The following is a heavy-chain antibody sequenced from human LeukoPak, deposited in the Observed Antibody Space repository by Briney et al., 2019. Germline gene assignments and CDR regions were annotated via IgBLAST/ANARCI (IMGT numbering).Heavy chain of an antibody. J-gene: IGHJ4*02. D-gene: IGHD3-22*01. CDR3: ARDLYYYDSSGYCEESDY. Sequence: GASVKVSCKASGYTFTGYYMHWVRQAPGQGLEWMGWINPNSGGTNYAQKFQGRVTMTRDTSISTAYMELSRLRSDDTAVYYCARDLYYYDSSGYCEESDYWGQGTLVTVSS. CDR1: GYTFTGYY. V-gene: IGHV1-2*02. CDR2: INPNSGGT.